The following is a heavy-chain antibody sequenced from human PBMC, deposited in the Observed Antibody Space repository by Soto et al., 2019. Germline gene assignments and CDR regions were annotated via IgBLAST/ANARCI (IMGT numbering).Heavy chain of an antibody. CDR3: AREGSLYNDYISNCADY. V-gene: IGHV3-21*01. Sequence: EVQLVESGGGLVKPGGSLRLSCEASGFTFSSYSMIWVRQAPGKGLEWVSSLSTTSSYIYYADSVKGRFTISRDNAKNSLYLLMNSLRAEDTAVYYCAREGSLYNDYISNCADYWGQGTLVTVSS. J-gene: IGHJ4*02. CDR1: GFTFSSYS. CDR2: LSTTSSYI. D-gene: IGHD4-4*01.